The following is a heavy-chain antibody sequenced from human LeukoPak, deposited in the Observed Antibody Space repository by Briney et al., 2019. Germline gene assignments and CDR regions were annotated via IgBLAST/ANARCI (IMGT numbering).Heavy chain of an antibody. CDR3: ATQPRYYDYVWGSYRQYYFDY. J-gene: IGHJ4*02. V-gene: IGHV4-39*01. CDR1: GGSISSSSYY. Sequence: PSETLSLTCTVSGGSISSSSYYWGWIRQPPGKGLEWIGSIYYSGSTYYSPSLKSRATISVDTSKNQFSLKLSSVTAADTAVYYCATQPRYYDYVWGSYRQYYFDYWGQGTLVTVSS. D-gene: IGHD3-16*02. CDR2: IYYSGST.